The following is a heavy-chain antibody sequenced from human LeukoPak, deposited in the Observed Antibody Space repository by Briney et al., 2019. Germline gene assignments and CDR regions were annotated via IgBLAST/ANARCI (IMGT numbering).Heavy chain of an antibody. CDR2: IYTSGST. V-gene: IGHV4-61*02. Sequence: SETLSLTCTVSGDSISSSSYYWSWIRQPAGKELEWIGRIYTSGSTNYNPSLKSRVTISVDTSKNQFSLKVRSVTAADTAVYFCARAGGSYDSSGYYFKWGQGTLVAVSS. D-gene: IGHD3-22*01. J-gene: IGHJ4*02. CDR1: GDSISSSSYY. CDR3: ARAGGSYDSSGYYFK.